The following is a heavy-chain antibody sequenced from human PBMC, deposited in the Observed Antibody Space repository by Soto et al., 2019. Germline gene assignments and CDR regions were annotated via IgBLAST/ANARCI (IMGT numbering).Heavy chain of an antibody. CDR2: IYYSGST. CDR1: GGSISSYY. CDR3: ARWEEYNWNYDY. V-gene: IGHV4-59*01. D-gene: IGHD1-7*01. Sequence: PSETLSLTCTVSGGSISSYYWSWIRQPPGKGLEWIGYIYYSGSTNYNPSLKSRVTISVDTSKNQFSLKLSSVTAADTAVYYCARWEEYNWNYDYWGQGTLVTVSS. J-gene: IGHJ4*02.